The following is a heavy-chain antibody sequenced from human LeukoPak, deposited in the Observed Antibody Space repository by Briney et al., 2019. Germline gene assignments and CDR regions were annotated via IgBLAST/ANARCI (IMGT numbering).Heavy chain of an antibody. CDR3: AKSHPGLYGPVDAFDI. CDR1: GFTFSSYA. D-gene: IGHD3-10*01. V-gene: IGHV3-23*01. CDR2: MSGSGGST. J-gene: IGHJ3*02. Sequence: PGGSLRLSCAASGFTFSSYAMSWVRQAPGKGLEWVSAMSGSGGSTYYADSVKGRFTISRDNSKNTLYLQMNSLRAEDTAVYYCAKSHPGLYGPVDAFDIWGQGTMVTVSS.